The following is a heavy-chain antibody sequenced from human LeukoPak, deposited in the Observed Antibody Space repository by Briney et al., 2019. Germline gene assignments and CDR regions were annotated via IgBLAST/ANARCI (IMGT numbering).Heavy chain of an antibody. V-gene: IGHV1-3*01. CDR3: TIGLAGDWDAFDI. CDR2: IHADSGNT. J-gene: IGHJ3*02. Sequence: ASVKVSCKTSGYTFTSCAVHWVRQAPGQRLEWMGWIHADSGNTKYSQKLQGRVTIARDTSASTIYMELSSLRFEDTAVYFCTIGLAGDWDAFDIWGLGTMVTVSS. CDR1: GYTFTSCA. D-gene: IGHD6-19*01.